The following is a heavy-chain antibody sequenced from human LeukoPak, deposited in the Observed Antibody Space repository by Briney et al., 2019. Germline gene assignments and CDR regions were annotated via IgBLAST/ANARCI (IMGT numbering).Heavy chain of an antibody. CDR1: GGSISSGGYS. CDR3: ARLDAYYDSRPFDP. D-gene: IGHD3-22*01. Sequence: PSQTLSLTCAVSGGSISSGGYSWSWIRQHPGKGLEWIGYIYYSGSTYYNPSLKSRVTISVGTSKNQFSLKLSSVTAADTAVYYCARLDAYYDSRPFDPWGQGTLVTVSS. CDR2: IYYSGST. V-gene: IGHV4-31*11. J-gene: IGHJ5*02.